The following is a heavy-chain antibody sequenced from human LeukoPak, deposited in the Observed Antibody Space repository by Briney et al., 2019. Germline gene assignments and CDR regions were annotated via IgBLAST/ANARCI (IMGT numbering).Heavy chain of an antibody. CDR1: GGSISSYY. D-gene: IGHD4-11*01. CDR3: ARQGPLTTAVTTRTNPFDY. CDR2: IYYSGST. J-gene: IGHJ4*02. V-gene: IGHV4-59*08. Sequence: SETLSLTCTDSGGSISSYYWSWIRRPPGKGLEWIGYIYYSGSTNYNPSLKSRVTISVDTSKNQFSLKLNSVTAADTAVYYCARQGPLTTAVTTRTNPFDYWGQGTLVTVSS.